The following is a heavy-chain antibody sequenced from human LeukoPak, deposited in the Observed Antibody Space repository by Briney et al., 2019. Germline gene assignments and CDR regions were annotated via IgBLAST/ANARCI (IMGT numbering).Heavy chain of an antibody. J-gene: IGHJ6*03. CDR1: GFTFSHYS. Sequence: PGGSLSLSCAAYGFTFSHYSMHGVRQAPGKGLEYVSAIISNGGSTHYADSVKGRFTISRDNSKNTLYLQMDSLRAEDMAVYYCARITIGATIANFYYYPMDVWGKGATVTVSS. V-gene: IGHV3-64*02. D-gene: IGHD3-3*01. CDR2: IISNGGST. CDR3: ARITIGATIANFYYYPMDV.